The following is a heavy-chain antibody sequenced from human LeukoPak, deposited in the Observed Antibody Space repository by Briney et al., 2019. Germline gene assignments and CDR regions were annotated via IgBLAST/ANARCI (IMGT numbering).Heavy chain of an antibody. Sequence: GGSLRLSCAASGFTFSSYAMTWVRQAPGKGLEWVSAISGGGGSTDYADSVKGRFTISRDNSKNTLYLQMNSLRAEDTAVYYCARARERPKQPPDYWGQGTLVTVSS. J-gene: IGHJ4*02. D-gene: IGHD6-13*01. CDR3: ARARERPKQPPDY. CDR1: GFTFSSYA. V-gene: IGHV3-23*01. CDR2: ISGGGGST.